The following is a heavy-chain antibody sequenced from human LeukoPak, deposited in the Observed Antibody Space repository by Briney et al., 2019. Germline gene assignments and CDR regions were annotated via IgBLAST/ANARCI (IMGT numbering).Heavy chain of an antibody. J-gene: IGHJ4*02. CDR3: ARTRRGSGHYDY. CDR1: GFTFSSYE. V-gene: IGHV3-48*03. D-gene: IGHD3-16*01. CDR2: ISSSGSTI. Sequence: GGSLRLSCAASGFTFSSYEMNWVRQAPGKGLEWVPYISSSGSTIYYADSVKGRFTISRDNAKNSLYLQMNSLRAEDTAVYYCARTRRGSGHYDYWGQGTLVTVSS.